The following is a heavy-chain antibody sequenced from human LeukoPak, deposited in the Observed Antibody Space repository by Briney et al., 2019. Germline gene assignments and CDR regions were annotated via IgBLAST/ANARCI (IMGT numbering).Heavy chain of an antibody. D-gene: IGHD2-21*01. Sequence: GASVKVSCKASGYTFSVYYIHWVRQAPGRGLEWMGWINPNSGGTKSAQRFQGRVTMTRDTSISTAYMELSRLTSDDTAVYYCAREPIGDHDAFEIWGQGTMVTVSS. CDR1: GYTFSVYY. CDR3: AREPIGDHDAFEI. CDR2: INPNSGGT. V-gene: IGHV1-2*02. J-gene: IGHJ3*02.